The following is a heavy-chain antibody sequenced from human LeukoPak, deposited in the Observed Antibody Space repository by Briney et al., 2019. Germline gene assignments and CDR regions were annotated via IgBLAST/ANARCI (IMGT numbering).Heavy chain of an antibody. CDR3: ATNSNSRGDWFDP. D-gene: IGHD4-11*01. CDR2: INHSGST. V-gene: IGHV4-34*01. J-gene: IGHJ5*02. CDR1: GCSISSYY. Sequence: KPSETLSLTCTVSGCSISSYYWSWIRQPPGKGLEWIGEINHSGSTNYNPSLKSRVTISVDTSKNQFSLKLSSVTAADTAVYYCATNSNSRGDWFDPWGQGTLVTVSS.